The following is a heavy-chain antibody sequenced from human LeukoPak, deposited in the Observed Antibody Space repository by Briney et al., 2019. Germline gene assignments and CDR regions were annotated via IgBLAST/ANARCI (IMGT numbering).Heavy chain of an antibody. J-gene: IGHJ5*02. D-gene: IGHD3-10*01. CDR3: ARDMVRGVKAYLSWFDP. V-gene: IGHV4-4*07. CDR1: GDSISSYY. CDR2: MYVSGST. Sequence: SETLSLTCTVSGDSISSYYWSWIRQPAGKGLECIARMYVSGSTNYNPSLKSRVTMSVDTSKNQFSLKMTSVTAADTAFYYCARDMVRGVKAYLSWFDPWGQGILVTVST.